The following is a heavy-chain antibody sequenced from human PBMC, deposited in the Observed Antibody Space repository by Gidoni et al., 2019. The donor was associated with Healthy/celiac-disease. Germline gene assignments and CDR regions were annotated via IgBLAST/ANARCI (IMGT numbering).Heavy chain of an antibody. Sequence: QVQLVPSGAEVKKPGASAKVSCQASGSTFTGSYLPWVRQAPGPGLEWMGWINPNSGGTNYAQKFQGWVTMTRDTSISTAYMELSRLRSDDTAVYYCAREMMVVAATGLYDYYGMDVWGQGTTVTVSS. J-gene: IGHJ6*02. CDR3: AREMMVVAATGLYDYYGMDV. CDR1: GSTFTGSY. D-gene: IGHD2-15*01. CDR2: INPNSGGT. V-gene: IGHV1-2*04.